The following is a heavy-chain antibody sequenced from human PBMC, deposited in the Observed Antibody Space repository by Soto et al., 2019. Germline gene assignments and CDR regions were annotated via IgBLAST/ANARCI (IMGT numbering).Heavy chain of an antibody. Sequence: SVKVSCKASGFTFTWVRQARGQRLEWIRWIVVGSGNTNFAQNFQERVNINRDMSTSRASMELRSLRSDDTAVYYCARDPMDYYDSSGYYSLERLYWYFDLWGRGTLVTVSS. J-gene: IGHJ2*01. CDR3: ARDPMDYYDSSGYYSLERLYWYFDL. V-gene: IGHV1-58*01. CDR1: GFTFT. D-gene: IGHD3-22*01. CDR2: IVVGSGNT.